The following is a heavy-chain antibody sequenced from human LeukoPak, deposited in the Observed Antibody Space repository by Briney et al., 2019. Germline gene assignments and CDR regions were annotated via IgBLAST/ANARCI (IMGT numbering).Heavy chain of an antibody. CDR3: RTMTNTYYELPGAFDI. Sequence: SETLSLTFAVSGGSISSGDNSWSWIRQPPGKGLEWIGYIYQSGSPYYNPSLKSRVIISVDRSKNQFSLKVNSVTAADTAVYFARTMTNTYYELPGAFDIWGQGTVVTVSS. V-gene: IGHV4-30-2*01. CDR1: GGSISSGDNS. J-gene: IGHJ3*02. CDR2: IYQSGSP. D-gene: IGHD3-3*01.